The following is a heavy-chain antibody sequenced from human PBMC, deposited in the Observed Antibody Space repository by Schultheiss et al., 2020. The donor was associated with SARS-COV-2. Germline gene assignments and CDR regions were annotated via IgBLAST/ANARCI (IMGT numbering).Heavy chain of an antibody. J-gene: IGHJ4*02. Sequence: GGSLRLSCAASRFPFTIYAMSWVRQAPGKGLEWVGRIKRKTDGGTTDYAAPVKGRFTISRDDSKNTLYLQMNSLRAEDTAVYYCARDGTRYYFDYWGQGTLVTVSS. V-gene: IGHV3-15*01. D-gene: IGHD1-26*01. CDR3: ARDGTRYYFDY. CDR2: IKRKTDGGTT. CDR1: RFPFTIYA.